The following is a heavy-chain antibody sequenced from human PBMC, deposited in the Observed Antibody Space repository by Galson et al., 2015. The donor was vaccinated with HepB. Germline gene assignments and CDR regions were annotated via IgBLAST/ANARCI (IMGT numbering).Heavy chain of an antibody. CDR1: GGTFSSYA. CDR2: IIPIFGTA. CDR3: ASDSSGYYYFDY. D-gene: IGHD3-22*01. Sequence: SVKVSCKASGGTFSSYAISWVRQAPGQGLEWMGGIIPIFGTANYAQKFQGRVTITADESTSTAYMELSSLRSEDTAVYYWASDSSGYYYFDYWGQGTLVTVSS. V-gene: IGHV1-69*13. J-gene: IGHJ4*02.